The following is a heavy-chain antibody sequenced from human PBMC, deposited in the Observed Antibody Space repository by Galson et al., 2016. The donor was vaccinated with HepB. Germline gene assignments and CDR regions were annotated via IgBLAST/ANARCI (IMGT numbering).Heavy chain of an antibody. V-gene: IGHV3-48*02. CDR3: AKVGDSSWFDS. Sequence: SLRLSCAGSRFTFSSYGFNWVRQAPGKGLEWVSYISGGGSVIYYADSLKGRFNISRDNAKNLLYLQINSLRDEDTAVYYCAKVGDSSWFDSWGQGTLVTVSS. CDR2: ISGGGSVI. CDR1: RFTFSSYG. D-gene: IGHD6-13*01. J-gene: IGHJ5*01.